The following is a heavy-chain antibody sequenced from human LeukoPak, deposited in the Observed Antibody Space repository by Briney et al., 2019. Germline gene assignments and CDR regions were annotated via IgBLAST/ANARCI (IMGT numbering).Heavy chain of an antibody. D-gene: IGHD3-22*01. CDR1: GGSISSSSYY. CDR3: ARVWYYYDSSGYWNAFDI. Sequence: SGTLSLTCTVSGGSISSSSYYWGWIRQPPGKGLEWIGSIYYSGSTYYNPSLKSRVTISVDTSKNQFSLKLSSVTAADTAVYYCARVWYYYDSSGYWNAFDIWGQGTMVTVSS. V-gene: IGHV4-39*07. J-gene: IGHJ3*02. CDR2: IYYSGST.